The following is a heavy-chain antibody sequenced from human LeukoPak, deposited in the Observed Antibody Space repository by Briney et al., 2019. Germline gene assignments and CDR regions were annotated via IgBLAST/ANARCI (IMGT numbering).Heavy chain of an antibody. Sequence: GESLKISCKGSGYSFTSYWISWVRQMPGKGPEWMGRIDPSDSYTNYSPSFQGHVTISADKSISTAYLQWSSLKASDTAMYYCARLEKTVTYDLHYWGQGTLVTVSS. J-gene: IGHJ4*02. D-gene: IGHD4-17*01. V-gene: IGHV5-10-1*01. CDR3: ARLEKTVTYDLHY. CDR2: IDPSDSYT. CDR1: GYSFTSYW.